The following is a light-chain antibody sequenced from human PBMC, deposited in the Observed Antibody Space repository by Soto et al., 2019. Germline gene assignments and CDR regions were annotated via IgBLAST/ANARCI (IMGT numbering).Light chain of an antibody. CDR3: QQYDIWPRT. V-gene: IGKV3-15*01. CDR2: GAS. J-gene: IGKJ1*01. CDR1: QSIMFS. Sequence: EIVMTQSPATLSVSPGERATLSCRASQSIMFSLAWYQQKPGQAPRLLISGASTRATGIPARFSGSGSGKEFTLTISSLQSEDFAVYYCQQYDIWPRTFGQGTKVDIK.